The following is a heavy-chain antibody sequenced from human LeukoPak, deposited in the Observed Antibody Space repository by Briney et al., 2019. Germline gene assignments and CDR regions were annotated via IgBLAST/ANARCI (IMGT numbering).Heavy chain of an antibody. CDR3: AKDPGSYYYGSGSYYSKWRAPYYYYGMDV. Sequence: PGGSLRLSCAASGFTFSSYAMSWVRQAPGKGLEWVSAISGSGGSTYYADSVKGRFTISRDNSKNTLHLQMNSLRAEDTAVYYCAKDPGSYYYGSGSYYSKWRAPYYYYGMDVWGKGTTVTVSS. J-gene: IGHJ6*04. V-gene: IGHV3-23*01. CDR1: GFTFSSYA. D-gene: IGHD3-10*01. CDR2: ISGSGGST.